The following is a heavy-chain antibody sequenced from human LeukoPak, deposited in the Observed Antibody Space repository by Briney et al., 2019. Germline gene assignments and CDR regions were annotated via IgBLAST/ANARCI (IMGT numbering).Heavy chain of an antibody. J-gene: IGHJ4*02. D-gene: IGHD4-23*01. CDR3: ARDTGTVVDY. CDR2: IYYSGST. V-gene: IGHV4-31*03. CDR1: GGSISSGGYY. Sequence: SETLSLTCTVSGGSISSGGYYWSWIRQHPGKGLEWIGYIYYSGSTYYNPSLKSRVTISVDTSKNQFSLKLSSVTAADTAVYYCARDTGTVVDYWGQGTLVTVSS.